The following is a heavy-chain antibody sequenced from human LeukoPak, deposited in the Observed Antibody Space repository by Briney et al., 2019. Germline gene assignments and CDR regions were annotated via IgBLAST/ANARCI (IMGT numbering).Heavy chain of an antibody. Sequence: GASVKVSCKASGYTFTSYGISWVRQAPGQGLEWMGWISAYNGNTNYAQKLQGRVTMTTDTSTSTAYMELRSLRSDDTAVYYCARDRGVNYYYYYMDVWGKGTTVTVSS. J-gene: IGHJ6*03. CDR3: ARDRGVNYYYYYMDV. CDR2: ISAYNGNT. CDR1: GYTFTSYG. D-gene: IGHD2-8*02. V-gene: IGHV1-18*01.